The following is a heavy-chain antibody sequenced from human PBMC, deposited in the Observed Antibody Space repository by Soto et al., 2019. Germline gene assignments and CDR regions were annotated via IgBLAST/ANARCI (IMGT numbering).Heavy chain of an antibody. CDR3: ARAWLEYNWFDS. D-gene: IGHD5-12*01. CDR1: GGSITRGGSY. V-gene: IGHV4-31*03. J-gene: IGHJ5*01. Sequence: QVQLQESGPGLVKPSQTLSLTSTVSGGSITRGGSYWSWIRQHPEKGLEWIGYVAYSGGTYYNPSLKSRVTFLVDMSKNLLSLRLSSVTAADTAVYYCARAWLEYNWFDSWGQGTLVTVSS. CDR2: VAYSGGT.